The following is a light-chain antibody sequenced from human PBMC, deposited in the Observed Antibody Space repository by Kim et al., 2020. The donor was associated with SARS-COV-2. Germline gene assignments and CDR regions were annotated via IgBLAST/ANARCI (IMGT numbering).Light chain of an antibody. V-gene: IGLV3-1*01. J-gene: IGLJ3*02. CDR3: QAWDSSKVV. CDR1: KLGDKY. Sequence: SYELTQPPSVSVSPGQTASITCSGYKLGDKYACWYQQKPGQSPVLVIYQDDERPSGIPERFSASNSGNTATLTISGTQAMDEADYYCQAWDSSKVVFGG. CDR2: QDD.